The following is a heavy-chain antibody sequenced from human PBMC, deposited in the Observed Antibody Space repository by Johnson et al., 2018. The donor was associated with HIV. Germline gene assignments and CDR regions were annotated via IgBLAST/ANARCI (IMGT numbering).Heavy chain of an antibody. D-gene: IGHD3-16*01. CDR3: AREGGSSGPDAFDI. Sequence: VHLVESGGGLIQPGGSLRLSCAASGFTVSSNYMSWVRQAPGKGLEWVSVIYSGGSTYYADSVKGRFTISRDNSKNTLYLQMNSLRAEDTAVYYCAREGGSSGPDAFDIWGQGTMVTVSS. CDR2: IYSGGST. J-gene: IGHJ3*02. CDR1: GFTVSSNY. V-gene: IGHV3-53*01.